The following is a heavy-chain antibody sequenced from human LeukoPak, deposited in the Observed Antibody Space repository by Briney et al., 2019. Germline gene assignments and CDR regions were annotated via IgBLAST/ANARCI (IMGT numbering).Heavy chain of an antibody. Sequence: SETLSLTCTVSGGSISSYYWSWIRQPAGKGLEWIGYIYYSGSTYYNPSLKSRVTISVDTSKNQFSLKLSSVTAADTAVYYCARVTGPTYYYGSGRTTSAKYYYYYYMDVWGKGTTVTVSS. D-gene: IGHD3-10*01. J-gene: IGHJ6*03. V-gene: IGHV4-59*12. CDR3: ARVTGPTYYYGSGRTTSAKYYYYYYMDV. CDR1: GGSISSYY. CDR2: IYYSGST.